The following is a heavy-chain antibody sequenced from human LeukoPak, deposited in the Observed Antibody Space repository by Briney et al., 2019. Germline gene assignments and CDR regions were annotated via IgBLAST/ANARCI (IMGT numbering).Heavy chain of an antibody. J-gene: IGHJ6*04. CDR3: ARDDVLLWFGPPGYGMDV. D-gene: IGHD3-10*01. CDR2: ISYDGSNK. V-gene: IGHV3-30*04. Sequence: GRSLRLSCAASGFTFSSYAMHWVRQAPGKGLEWVAVISYDGSNKYYADSVKGRFTISRGNSKNTLYLQMNSLRAEDTAVYYCARDDVLLWFGPPGYGMDVWGKGTTVTVSS. CDR1: GFTFSSYA.